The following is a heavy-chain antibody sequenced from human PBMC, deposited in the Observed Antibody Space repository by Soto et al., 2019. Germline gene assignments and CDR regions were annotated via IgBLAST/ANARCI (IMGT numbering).Heavy chain of an antibody. CDR2: IIPIFGTA. CDR1: GVTFSSYA. Sequence: ASVKVSCKACGVTFSSYAISWVRQAPGQGLEWMGGIIPIFGTANYAQKFQGRVTITADESTSTAYMELSSLRSEDTAVYYCVTGTTYFDYWGQGTLVTVSS. CDR3: VTGTTYFDY. J-gene: IGHJ4*02. V-gene: IGHV1-69*13. D-gene: IGHD1-7*01.